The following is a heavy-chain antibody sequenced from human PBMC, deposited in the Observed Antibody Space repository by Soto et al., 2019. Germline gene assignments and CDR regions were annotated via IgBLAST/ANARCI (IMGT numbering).Heavy chain of an antibody. CDR3: AKEGYYDSSGYYGGDDAFDI. J-gene: IGHJ3*02. V-gene: IGHV3-23*01. CDR2: ISGSGGST. Sequence: GGSLRLSCAASGFTFSSYAMSWVPQAPGKGLEWVSAISGSGGSTYYADSVKGRFTISRDNSKNTLYLQMNSLRAEDTAVYYCAKEGYYDSSGYYGGDDAFDIWGQGTMVTVSS. CDR1: GFTFSSYA. D-gene: IGHD3-22*01.